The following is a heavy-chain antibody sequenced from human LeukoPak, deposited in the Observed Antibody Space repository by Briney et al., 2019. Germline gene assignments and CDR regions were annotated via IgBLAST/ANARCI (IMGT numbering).Heavy chain of an antibody. V-gene: IGHV3-9*01. CDR2: ISWNSGNI. CDR3: ARGASGYSYG. Sequence: GGSLRLSCAASGFTFDDYAMHWVRQAPGKGLEWVSGISWNSGNIGYADSVKGRFTISRDNAKNSLYLQMNSLRAEDTAVYYCARGASGYSYGWGQGTLVTVSS. D-gene: IGHD5-18*01. J-gene: IGHJ4*02. CDR1: GFTFDDYA.